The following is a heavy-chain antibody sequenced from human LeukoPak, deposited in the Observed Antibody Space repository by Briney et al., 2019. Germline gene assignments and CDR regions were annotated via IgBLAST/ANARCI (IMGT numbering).Heavy chain of an antibody. J-gene: IGHJ4*02. CDR3: ARDEDRGDISHGY. V-gene: IGHV1-18*01. CDR2: ISAYNGNT. D-gene: IGHD5-12*01. Sequence: GASVKVSCKASGYTFINYGITWVRQAPGQGLEWMVWISAYNGNTNYAQKLQGRVTMTTDTSTSTAYVELRSLRSDDTAVYYCARDEDRGDISHGYWGQGTLVTVSS. CDR1: GYTFINYG.